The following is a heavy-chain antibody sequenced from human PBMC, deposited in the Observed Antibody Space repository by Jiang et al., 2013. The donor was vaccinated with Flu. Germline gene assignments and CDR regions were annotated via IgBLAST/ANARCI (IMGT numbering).Heavy chain of an antibody. D-gene: IGHD4-17*01. CDR1: GYTFTSYG. V-gene: IGHV1-18*01. J-gene: IGHJ4*02. Sequence: GAEVKKPGASVKVSCKASGYTFTSYGISWVRQAPGQGLEWMGWISAYNGNTNYAQKLQGRVTMTTDTSTSTAYMELRSLRSDDTAVYYCARDLDDYGDYHQLRRFDYVGPGNPGHRLL. CDR2: ISAYNGNT. CDR3: ARDLDDYGDYHQLRRFDY.